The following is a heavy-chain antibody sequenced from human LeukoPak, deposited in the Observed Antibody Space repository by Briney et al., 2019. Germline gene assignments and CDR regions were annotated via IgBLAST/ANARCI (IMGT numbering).Heavy chain of an antibody. Sequence: GGSLRLSCAASGFTFSNYGMTGVRQAPGKGLECVSVINYRSGDITYYADSVKGRFTISRDNSKNTVYLEMNNLRVEDTAVYYCAPRGIAAYWGQGTLVTVSS. CDR1: GFTFSNYG. V-gene: IGHV3-23*01. J-gene: IGHJ4*02. D-gene: IGHD6-25*01. CDR2: INYRSGDIT. CDR3: APRGIAAY.